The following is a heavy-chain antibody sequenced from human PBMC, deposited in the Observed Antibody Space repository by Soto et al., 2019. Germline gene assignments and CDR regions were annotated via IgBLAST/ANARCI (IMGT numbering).Heavy chain of an antibody. J-gene: IGHJ6*02. D-gene: IGHD2-2*01. Sequence: EVQLVESGGGLVQPGGSLRLSCVASGIPVSSNYMTWVRQAPGKGLEWVSVLHSGGDTYYANSVKGRSTISRHDSTNTLFLKMNSLTAEDTAVYYCARGGRSSYASRMDVWGQGPTVTVSS. V-gene: IGHV3-53*04. CDR3: ARGGRSSYASRMDV. CDR1: GIPVSSNY. CDR2: LHSGGDT.